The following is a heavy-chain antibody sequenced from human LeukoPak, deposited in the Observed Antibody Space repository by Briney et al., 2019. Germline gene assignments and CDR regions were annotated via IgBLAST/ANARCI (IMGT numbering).Heavy chain of an antibody. CDR3: AKDRGYSYGDFDF. J-gene: IGHJ4*02. D-gene: IGHD5-18*01. CDR2: IRYDGSNK. V-gene: IGHV3-30*02. CDR1: GFTLSGYG. Sequence: PGGSLRLSCAASGFTLSGYGMHWVRPAPGKGLEGVAFIRYDGSNKDYADSVKGRFPISRDNSKNTLYLQMNSLRAEDTAVYYCAKDRGYSYGDFDFWGQGTLVTVSS.